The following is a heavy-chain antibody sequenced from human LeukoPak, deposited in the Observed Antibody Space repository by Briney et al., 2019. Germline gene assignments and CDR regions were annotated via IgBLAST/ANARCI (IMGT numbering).Heavy chain of an antibody. CDR1: GYTFDDEY. J-gene: IGHJ5*02. CDR3: ARRVQKLVATSWFDP. V-gene: IGHV1-2*02. D-gene: IGHD5-12*01. Sequence: ASVWVSCKASGYTFDDEYIHWVRQAPGLGLEWMGWINPKNGDTNYAQKFQGRVTMTRDTSISTAYMELRRLKSDDSAVYYCARRVQKLVATSWFDPWGQGTLVIVSS. CDR2: INPKNGDT.